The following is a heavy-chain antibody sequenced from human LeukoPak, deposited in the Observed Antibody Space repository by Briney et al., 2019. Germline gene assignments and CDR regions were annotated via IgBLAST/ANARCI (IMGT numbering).Heavy chain of an antibody. CDR3: ARAAGLQLVYDY. J-gene: IGHJ4*02. D-gene: IGHD2-2*02. V-gene: IGHV4-4*09. CDR2: IYTSGCT. Sequence: ASETLSLTCTVSGGFMSRYYWSWIRQPPGKGLEWFGYIYTSGCTNYNPSLKSRVTISVDTSKNQFSLKLSSVTAADTAVYYCARAAGLQLVYDYWGQGTLVTVSS. CDR1: GGFMSRYY.